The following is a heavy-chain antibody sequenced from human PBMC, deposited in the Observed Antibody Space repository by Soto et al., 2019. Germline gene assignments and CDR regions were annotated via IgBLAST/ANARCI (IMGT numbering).Heavy chain of an antibody. CDR2: ISVSGANT. Sequence: EVHLVESGGGLVQPGRSLRLSCVASGFKFSSYALTWVRQAPGKGLEWVSVISVSGANTYYADSVKGRFTISRDNSKNTLYLQMNSLRAEDTAIYYCGKASTYPLDGVDVW. CDR3: GKASTYPLDGVDV. CDR1: GFKFSSYA. V-gene: IGHV3-23*04. J-gene: IGHJ6*01. D-gene: IGHD3-16*01.